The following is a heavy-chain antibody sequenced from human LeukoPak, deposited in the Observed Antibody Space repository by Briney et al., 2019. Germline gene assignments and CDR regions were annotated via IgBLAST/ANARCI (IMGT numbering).Heavy chain of an antibody. Sequence: LETLSLTCAVSGYSISSSNWWGWIRQPPGKGLEWIGYIYYSGSAYYNTSLNSRVTMSVDTSKNQFSLKLSSVTAVDTAVYYCARNQAVAGNHGAMDIWGQGTMVTVPS. D-gene: IGHD6-19*01. CDR1: GYSISSSNW. J-gene: IGHJ3*02. CDR3: ARNQAVAGNHGAMDI. CDR2: IYYSGSA. V-gene: IGHV4-28*01.